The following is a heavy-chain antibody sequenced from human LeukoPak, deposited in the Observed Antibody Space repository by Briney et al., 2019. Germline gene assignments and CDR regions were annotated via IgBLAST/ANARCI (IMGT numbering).Heavy chain of an antibody. D-gene: IGHD4-17*01. V-gene: IGHV1-2*02. J-gene: IGHJ3*02. CDR2: INPKSHGT. CDR1: GYSFTGYY. Sequence: ASVKLFSKPSGYSFTGYYMHWVRQAPGQGLECMGWINPKSHGTNYEQKCQDRVTLTRDTSISTAYMELSRLRSDDTALYYCATVHMTTLTTDVRDACDIWGQGTMVTVSS. CDR3: ATVHMTTLTTDVRDACDI.